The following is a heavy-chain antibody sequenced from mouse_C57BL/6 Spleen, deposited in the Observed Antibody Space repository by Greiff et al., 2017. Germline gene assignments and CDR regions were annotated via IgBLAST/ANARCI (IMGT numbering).Heavy chain of an antibody. V-gene: IGHV5-12*01. J-gene: IGHJ4*01. Sequence: EVKVEESGGGLVQPGGSLKLSCAASGFTFSDYYMYWVRQTPEKRLEWVAYISNGGGSTYYPDTVKGRFTISRDNANNTLYLQMSRLKSEDAAMYYCARCYYDYNGAMDYWGQGTSVTVSS. CDR1: GFTFSDYY. CDR3: ARCYYDYNGAMDY. D-gene: IGHD2-4*01. CDR2: ISNGGGST.